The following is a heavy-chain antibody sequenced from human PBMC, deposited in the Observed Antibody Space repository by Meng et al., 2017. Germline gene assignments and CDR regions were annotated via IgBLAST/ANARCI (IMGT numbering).Heavy chain of an antibody. V-gene: IGHV4-59*01. J-gene: IGHJ4*02. CDR1: GGSISSYY. CDR3: ARDPGYYYDSSGYYELGYFDY. Sequence: GSLRLSCTVSGGSISSYYWSWIRQPPGKGLEWIGYIYYSGSTNYNPSLKSRVTMSVDTSKNQFSLKLSSVTAADTAVYYCARDPGYYYDSSGYYELGYFDYWGQGTLVTVSS. D-gene: IGHD3-22*01. CDR2: IYYSGST.